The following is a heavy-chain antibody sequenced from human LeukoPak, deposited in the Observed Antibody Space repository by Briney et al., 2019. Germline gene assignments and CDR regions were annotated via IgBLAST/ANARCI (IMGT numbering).Heavy chain of an antibody. J-gene: IGHJ4*02. Sequence: PSETLSLTCAVYGGSFSGYYWSWIRQPPGKGLEWIGEINHSGSTNYNPSLKSRVTISVDTSKNQFSLKLSSVTAADTAVYYCARDPRDSTPFDFWGQGTLVTVSP. CDR2: INHSGST. CDR3: ARDPRDSTPFDF. V-gene: IGHV4-34*01. D-gene: IGHD2-15*01. CDR1: GGSFSGYY.